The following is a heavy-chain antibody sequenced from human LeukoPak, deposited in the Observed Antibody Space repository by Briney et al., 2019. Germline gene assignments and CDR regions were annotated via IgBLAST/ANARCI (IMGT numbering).Heavy chain of an antibody. CDR2: IIPIFGTA. D-gene: IGHD1-26*01. J-gene: IGHJ4*02. Sequence: SVKVSCKASGGTFSSYAISWVRQAPGQGLEWMGGIIPIFGTANYAQKFQGRVTITADESTSTAYMELSSLRSEDTAVYYCVGATQWKNNFDYWGQGTLITVSS. V-gene: IGHV1-69*19. CDR1: GGTFSSYA. CDR3: VGATQWKNNFDY.